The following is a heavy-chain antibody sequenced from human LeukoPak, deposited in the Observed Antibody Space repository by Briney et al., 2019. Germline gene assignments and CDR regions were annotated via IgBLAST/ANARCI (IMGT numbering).Heavy chain of an antibody. D-gene: IGHD3-3*01. V-gene: IGHV3-9*01. Sequence: PGRSLRLSCAASGFTFDDYAMHWVRHAPGKGLEWVSGISWNSGSIGYADSVKGRFTISRDNAKNSLYLQMNSLRAEDTALYYCAKALRFLEWLPFDPWGQGTLVTVSS. CDR1: GFTFDDYA. CDR2: ISWNSGSI. J-gene: IGHJ5*02. CDR3: AKALRFLEWLPFDP.